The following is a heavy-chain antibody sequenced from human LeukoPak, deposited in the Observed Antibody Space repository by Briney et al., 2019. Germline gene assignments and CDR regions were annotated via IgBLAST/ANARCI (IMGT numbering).Heavy chain of an antibody. D-gene: IGHD6-13*01. CDR3: ARDRMEGYSSSWTRAYYYMDV. CDR1: GGSISSYY. Sequence: SETLSLTCTVSGGSISSYYWSWIRQPPGKGLEWIGYIYYSVSTNYNPSLKSRVTISVDTSKNQFSLKLSSVTAADTAVYYCARDRMEGYSSSWTRAYYYMDVWGKGTTVTVSS. V-gene: IGHV4-59*01. CDR2: IYYSVST. J-gene: IGHJ6*03.